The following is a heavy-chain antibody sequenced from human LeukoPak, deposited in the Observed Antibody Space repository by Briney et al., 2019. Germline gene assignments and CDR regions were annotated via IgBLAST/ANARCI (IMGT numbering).Heavy chain of an antibody. V-gene: IGHV6-1*01. CDR1: GYSVSSNSVT. J-gene: IGHJ4*02. CDR2: TYYRSKWLN. Sequence: SQTLSLTFAISGYSVSSNSVTWTWIRQSPSRGLEWIGKTYYRSKWLNDYLQSMTNRLTINPDTSKNQSSLHLPSVTPEDTAGYYCARYSKSSDRDVDYWGQGTQATVSS. CDR3: ARYSKSSDRDVDY. D-gene: IGHD6-6*01.